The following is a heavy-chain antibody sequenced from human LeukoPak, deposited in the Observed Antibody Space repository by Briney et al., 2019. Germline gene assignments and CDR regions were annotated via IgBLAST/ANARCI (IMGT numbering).Heavy chain of an antibody. CDR1: GDSISGYY. CDR2: MDTSGHT. CDR3: ARHWSHSVAQFGRSYWFDP. J-gene: IGHJ5*02. V-gene: IGHV4-4*07. Sequence: SETLSLTCIVSGDSISGYYWSWIRQPAGKGLEWIGHMDTSGHTNYNSSLMSRVTMSVDTSKNQFSLRLTSVTAADTAVYYCARHWSHSVAQFGRSYWFDPWGQGTLVTVSS. D-gene: IGHD2-15*01.